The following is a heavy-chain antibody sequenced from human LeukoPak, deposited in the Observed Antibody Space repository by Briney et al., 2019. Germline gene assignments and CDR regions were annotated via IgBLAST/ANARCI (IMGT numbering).Heavy chain of an antibody. J-gene: IGHJ4*02. V-gene: IGHV3-48*04. CDR2: ISSSSTI. Sequence: GGSLRLSCAASGFTFSSYSMNWVRQAPGKGLEWVSYISSSSTIHYADSVKGRFTISRDNAKNSLYLQMNSLRAEDTAVYYCAVGGSYYEVDYWGQGTQVTVSS. CDR3: AVGGSYYEVDY. D-gene: IGHD1-26*01. CDR1: GFTFSSYS.